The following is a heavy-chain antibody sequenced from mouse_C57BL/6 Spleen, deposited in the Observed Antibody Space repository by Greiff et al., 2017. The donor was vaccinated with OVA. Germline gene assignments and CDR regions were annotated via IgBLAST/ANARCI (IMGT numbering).Heavy chain of an antibody. CDR1: GFTFSDYG. V-gene: IGHV5-17*01. Sequence: DVQLVESGGGLVKPGGSLKLSCAASGFTFSDYGMHWVRQAPEKGLEWVAYISSGSSTIYYADTVKGRFTISRDNAKNTLFLQMTSLRSEDTAMYYCASSYYYGSSSYFDVWGTGTTVTVSS. J-gene: IGHJ1*03. CDR3: ASSYYYGSSSYFDV. D-gene: IGHD1-1*01. CDR2: ISSGSSTI.